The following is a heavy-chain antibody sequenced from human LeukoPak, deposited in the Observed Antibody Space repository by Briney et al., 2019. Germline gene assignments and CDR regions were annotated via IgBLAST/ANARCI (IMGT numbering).Heavy chain of an antibody. CDR3: ARVKEDAFDI. CDR2: INPNSGGT. V-gene: IGHV1-2*02. Sequence: ASVKVSCKASGYTFTGYYMHWVRQAPGQGLGWMGWINPNSGGTNYAQDFHGRVTMTRDTSISTAYMELSRLRSDDTAVYYCARVKEDAFDIWGQGTMVTVSS. CDR1: GYTFTGYY. J-gene: IGHJ3*02.